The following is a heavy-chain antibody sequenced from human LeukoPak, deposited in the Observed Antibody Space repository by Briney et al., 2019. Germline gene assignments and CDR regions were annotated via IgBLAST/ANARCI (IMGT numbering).Heavy chain of an antibody. CDR1: GYTFTSYD. D-gene: IGHD2-15*01. CDR2: MNPNSGNT. J-gene: IGHJ6*03. V-gene: IGHV1-8*01. Sequence: ASVKVSCKASGYTFTSYDINWVRQATGQGLEWMGWMNPNSGNTGYAQKFQGRVTMTRNTSISTAYMELSNLRSEDTAVYYCARVSDIVVALPPRYYYYYMDVWGKGTTVTVSS. CDR3: ARVSDIVVALPPRYYYYYMDV.